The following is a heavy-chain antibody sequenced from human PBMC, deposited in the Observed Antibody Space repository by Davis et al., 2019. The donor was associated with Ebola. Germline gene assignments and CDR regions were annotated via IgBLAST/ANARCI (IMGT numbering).Heavy chain of an antibody. CDR3: AKDIDSTVTYFDS. CDR1: GFTFSDYY. J-gene: IGHJ4*02. V-gene: IGHV3-11*01. D-gene: IGHD4-17*01. CDR2: IGPSGNSF. Sequence: GESLKISCEVSGFTFSDYYMRWIRQAPGKGLEWIAYIGPSGNSFYCADSVKGRFTISRDNAKNSLYLQMNSLRAEDTAFYYCAKDIDSTVTYFDSWGQGTLVTVSS.